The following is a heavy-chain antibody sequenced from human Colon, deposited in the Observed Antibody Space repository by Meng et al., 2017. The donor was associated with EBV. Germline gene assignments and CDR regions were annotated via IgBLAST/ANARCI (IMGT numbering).Heavy chain of an antibody. Sequence: QLVLQSAWPVVVKPSGACLIACSNSCGPISSSSYLRCVIRQAGREGVWWIWIIYHSGKAYYEPALKSRVTMTVDTSKNPLSLELSYVSAADTSVYYCARDSEVWFDWGQGTLVTVSS. CDR3: ARDSEVWFD. CDR1: CGPISSSSYL. D-gene: IGHD3-10*01. J-gene: IGHJ4*02. V-gene: IGHV4-39*07. CDR2: IYHSGKA.